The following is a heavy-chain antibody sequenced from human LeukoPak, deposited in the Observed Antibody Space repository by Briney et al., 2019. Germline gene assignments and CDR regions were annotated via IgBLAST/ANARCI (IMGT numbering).Heavy chain of an antibody. CDR2: IYTSGST. Sequence: SETLSLTCTISGGSISSYYWSWIRQPAGKGLEWIGRIYTSGSTNYNPSLKSRVTMSVDTSKNQFSLKLSSVTAADTAVYYCARHNGGYNYDAFDIWGQGTMVTVSS. CDR1: GGSISSYY. D-gene: IGHD5-24*01. CDR3: ARHNGGYNYDAFDI. V-gene: IGHV4-4*07. J-gene: IGHJ3*02.